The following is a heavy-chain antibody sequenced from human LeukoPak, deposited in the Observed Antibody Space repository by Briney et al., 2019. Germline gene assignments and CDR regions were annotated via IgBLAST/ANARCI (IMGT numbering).Heavy chain of an antibody. J-gene: IGHJ4*02. D-gene: IGHD3-22*01. Sequence: GSLRLSCAASGFTFSDYYMSWIRQAPGKGLEWVSAISGSGGSTYYADSVKGRFTISRDNSKNTLYLQMNSLRAEDTAVYYCAKGYYYYDSSGFDYWGQGTLVTVSS. V-gene: IGHV3-23*01. CDR2: ISGSGGST. CDR1: GFTFSDYY. CDR3: AKGYYYYDSSGFDY.